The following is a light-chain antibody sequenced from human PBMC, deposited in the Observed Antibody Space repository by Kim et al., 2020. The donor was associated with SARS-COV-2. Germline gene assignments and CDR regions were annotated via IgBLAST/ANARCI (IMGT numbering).Light chain of an antibody. CDR1: VLQKKY. V-gene: IGLV3-27*01. CDR3: YAAADNSVV. Sequence: SYELTQPSSVSVSPGQTATITCSGDVLQKKYARWFQQKPGQAPVLVISKDSERPSGIPERFSGSSSETTVTLTIRGAQVEDEADYYCYAAADNSVVFGGGTQLTVL. J-gene: IGLJ2*01. CDR2: KDS.